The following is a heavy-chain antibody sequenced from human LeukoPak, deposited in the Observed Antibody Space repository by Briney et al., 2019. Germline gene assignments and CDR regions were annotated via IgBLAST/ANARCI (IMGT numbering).Heavy chain of an antibody. CDR3: AREPTVRSGYFDY. CDR2: IIPIFGTA. D-gene: IGHD3-3*01. CDR1: GGTFSSYA. Sequence: SVKVSCKASGGTFSSYAISWVRQAPGQGLEWMGRIIPIFGTANYAQKFQGRVTITTDESTSTAYMELSSLRPEDTAVYYCAREPTVRSGYFDYWGQGTLVTVSS. V-gene: IGHV1-69*05. J-gene: IGHJ4*02.